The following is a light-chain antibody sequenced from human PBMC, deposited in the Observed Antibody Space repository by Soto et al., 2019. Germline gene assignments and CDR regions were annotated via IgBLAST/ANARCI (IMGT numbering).Light chain of an antibody. Sequence: DIQMTQSPSTLSASVGDRVTITCRASQSISSWLAWYQQKPGKAPKLLIYKASSLESGVPSRFSGSGSGTEFTLTISSLQPDDFATYYCQEYYSYSWTFGQGTKVGIK. CDR2: KAS. J-gene: IGKJ1*01. CDR1: QSISSW. CDR3: QEYYSYSWT. V-gene: IGKV1-5*03.